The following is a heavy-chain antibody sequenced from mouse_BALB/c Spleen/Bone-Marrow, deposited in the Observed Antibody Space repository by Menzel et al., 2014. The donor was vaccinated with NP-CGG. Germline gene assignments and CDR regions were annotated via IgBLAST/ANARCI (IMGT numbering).Heavy chain of an antibody. CDR1: GYTFTDYN. J-gene: IGHJ4*01. V-gene: IGHV1S29*02. CDR3: AITTLYAMDY. CDR2: IYPYSGGT. D-gene: IGHD2-12*01. Sequence: EVQLVESGPELVKPGASVKISCKASGYTFTDYNMHWVKQSHGKSLEWIGYIYPYSGGTGYNQKFKSKATLTVDNSSSTAYMELRSLTSEDSAVYYCAITTLYAMDYWGQGTSVTVSS.